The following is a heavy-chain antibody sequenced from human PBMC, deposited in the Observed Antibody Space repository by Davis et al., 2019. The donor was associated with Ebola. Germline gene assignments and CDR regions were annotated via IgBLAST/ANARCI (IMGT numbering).Heavy chain of an antibody. J-gene: IGHJ4*02. V-gene: IGHV3-74*01. Sequence: GESLKISCAASGFTFSSYWMHWVRQAPGKGLVWVSRINSDGSSTSYADSVKGRFTISRDDAQNSLYLQMNSLRAEDTAVYYCARDRGSSSSDYWGQGTLVTVSS. CDR1: GFTFSSYW. D-gene: IGHD2-2*01. CDR2: INSDGSST. CDR3: ARDRGSSSSDY.